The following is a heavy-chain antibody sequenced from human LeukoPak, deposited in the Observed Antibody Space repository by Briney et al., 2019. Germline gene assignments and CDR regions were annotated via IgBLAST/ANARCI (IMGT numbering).Heavy chain of an antibody. D-gene: IGHD1-26*01. J-gene: IGHJ4*02. CDR3: AREVPWELLSTSFLRYFDY. CDR2: FIPKSGTA. Sequence: SVKVSCKADGGTFNNFAFNWVRLAPGQGLEWMGGFIPKSGTAKYAQNFQGRITITADESSRTAYMELSSLRSDDTAVYYCAREVPWELLSTSFLRYFDYWGQGTLVTVSS. V-gene: IGHV1-69*13. CDR1: GGTFNNFA.